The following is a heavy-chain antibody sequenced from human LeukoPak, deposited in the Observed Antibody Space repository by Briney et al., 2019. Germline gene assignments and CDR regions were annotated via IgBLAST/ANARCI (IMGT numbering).Heavy chain of an antibody. D-gene: IGHD6-19*01. V-gene: IGHV3-20*01. CDR1: GFTFDDYG. Sequence: GGSLRLSCAASGFTFDDYGMSWVRQAPGKGLEWVSGINWNGGSTGYADSVKGRFTISRDNAKNSLYLQMNSLRAEDTALYHCAREEPGIAVASYYYYYYMDVWGKGTTVTVSS. CDR2: INWNGGST. J-gene: IGHJ6*03. CDR3: AREEPGIAVASYYYYYYMDV.